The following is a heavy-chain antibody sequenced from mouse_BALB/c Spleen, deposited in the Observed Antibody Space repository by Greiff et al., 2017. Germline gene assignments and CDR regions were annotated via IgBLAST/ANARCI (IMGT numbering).Heavy chain of an antibody. J-gene: IGHJ2*01. D-gene: IGHD1-1*01. CDR1: GFSLTGYG. CDR2: IWGDGST. V-gene: IGHV2-6-7*01. CDR3: AREGGYYGSIFDY. Sequence: VQLVESGPGLVAPSQSLSITCTVSGFSLTGYGVNWVRQPPGKGLEWLGMIWGDGSTDYHSAHKSRLSISKDNSKSQVFLKMNSLQTDDTARYCCAREGGYYGSIFDYWGQGTTLTVSS.